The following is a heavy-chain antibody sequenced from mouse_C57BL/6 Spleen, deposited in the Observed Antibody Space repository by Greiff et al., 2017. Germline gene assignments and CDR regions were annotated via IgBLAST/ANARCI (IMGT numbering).Heavy chain of an antibody. CDR2: ISDGGSYT. CDR1: GFTFSSYA. V-gene: IGHV5-4*01. CDR3: ARESLSWDGGFAY. Sequence: EVMLVESGGGLVKPGGSLKLSCAASGFTFSSYAMSWVRQTPEKRLEWVATISDGGSYTYYPDNVKGRFTISRDNAKNNLYRQRSHLKSEDTAMYYCARESLSWDGGFAYWGQGTLVTVSA. J-gene: IGHJ3*01. D-gene: IGHD4-1*01.